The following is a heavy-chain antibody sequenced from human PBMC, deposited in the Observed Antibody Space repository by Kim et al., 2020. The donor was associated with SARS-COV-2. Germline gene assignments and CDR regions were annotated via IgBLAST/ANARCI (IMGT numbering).Heavy chain of an antibody. CDR1: GYTFTGYY. D-gene: IGHD1-26*01. CDR2: INPNSGGT. Sequence: ASVKVSCKASGYTFTGYYMHWVRQAPGQGLEWMGRINPNSGGTNYAQKFQGRVTMTRDTSISTAYMELSRLRSDDTAVYYCARDISLSGSYGWFDPWGQGTLVTVSS. J-gene: IGHJ5*02. CDR3: ARDISLSGSYGWFDP. V-gene: IGHV1-2*06.